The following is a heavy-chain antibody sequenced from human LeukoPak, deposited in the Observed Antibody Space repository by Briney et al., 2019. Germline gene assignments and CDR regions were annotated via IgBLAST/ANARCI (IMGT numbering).Heavy chain of an antibody. J-gene: IGHJ6*03. CDR2: IGGSGGST. V-gene: IGHV3-23*01. CDR3: AEGYRWAVALCYMDV. D-gene: IGHD6-13*01. CDR1: GFTFSSYG. Sequence: GGTLRLSCAASGFTFSSYGMSWVRQAPGKGLEWVSAIGGSGGSTYYADSVKGRFTISRDNSKNTLYLQMNSLRAEDTAVYYCAEGYRWAVALCYMDVWGKGTTVTVSS.